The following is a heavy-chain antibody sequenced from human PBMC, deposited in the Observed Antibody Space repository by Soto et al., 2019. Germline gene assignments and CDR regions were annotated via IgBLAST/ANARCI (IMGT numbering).Heavy chain of an antibody. CDR1: GYSFSTYA. Sequence: QVQVVQSGAEVKKPGASVKVSCKASGYSFSTYAMHWVRQAPGQGLEWMGWINGGKGNTKYSQKFKDRVTISRDTSASTGYMELSSLRSEDTGVYYCARGKGMEENYYYHGMAVWGPGTTFTVS. D-gene: IGHD1-1*01. CDR3: ARGKGMEENYYYHGMAV. J-gene: IGHJ6*02. CDR2: INGGKGNT. V-gene: IGHV1-3*01.